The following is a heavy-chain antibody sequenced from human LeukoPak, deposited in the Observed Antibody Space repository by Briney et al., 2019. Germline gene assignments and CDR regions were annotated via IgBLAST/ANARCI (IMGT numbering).Heavy chain of an antibody. CDR1: GGSISLSYYY. CDR3: ARTQEAGYSSGRYDSYYYYYMDV. V-gene: IGHV4-39*07. CDR2: VYYSGTT. J-gene: IGHJ6*03. D-gene: IGHD6-19*01. Sequence: SETLSLTCSVSGGSISLSYYYWGWIRQPPGKALEWIGSVYYSGTTSYNPSLKSRVTISVDMSKNQFSLKLSSVTAADTAVYFCARTQEAGYSSGRYDSYYYYYMDVWGKGTTVTISS.